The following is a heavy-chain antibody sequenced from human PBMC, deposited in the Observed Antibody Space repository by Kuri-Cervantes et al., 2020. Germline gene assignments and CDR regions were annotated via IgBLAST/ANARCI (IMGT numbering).Heavy chain of an antibody. CDR2: IIGGGGVT. J-gene: IGHJ4*02. D-gene: IGHD5-18*01. CDR3: AKVDTAIFDY. CDR1: GFTFTSYP. V-gene: IGHV3-23*01. Sequence: GGSLRLSCVTSGFTFTSYPMTWVRQAPGKGLEWVSTIIGGGGVTEYADSVKGRFTISRDNSKNTLYLQMNSLRAEDTAVYYCAKVDTAIFDYWGQGTLVTVSS.